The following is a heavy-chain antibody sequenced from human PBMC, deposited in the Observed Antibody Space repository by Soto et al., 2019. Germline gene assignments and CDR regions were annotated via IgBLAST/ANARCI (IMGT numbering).Heavy chain of an antibody. D-gene: IGHD3-3*02. CDR2: VYYRGSI. CDR1: GDSISTPDYY. J-gene: IGHJ5*01. CDR3: ARVTFTPNWFDS. Sequence: SETLSLTCTVSGDSISTPDYYWSWIRQAPGKDLELIGYVYYRGSIYYTPSFESRVTISMDTSKSQFSLKLTSVTVADSAMYFCARVTFTPNWFDSWGQGIMVTVSS. V-gene: IGHV4-30-4*01.